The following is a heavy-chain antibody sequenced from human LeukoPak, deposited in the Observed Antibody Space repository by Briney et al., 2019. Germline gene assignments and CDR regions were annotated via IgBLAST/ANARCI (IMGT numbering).Heavy chain of an antibody. Sequence: PSETLSLTCTVSGGSISSYYWSWIRQPPGKGLEWIGYIYYSGSTNYNPSLKSRVTISVDTSKNQFSLRLTSLTAADTAVYYCAXXXXXXXACYLFDPWGQGTLVTVSS. CDR2: IYYSGST. D-gene: IGHD3-16*01. V-gene: IGHV4-59*01. J-gene: IGHJ5*02. CDR3: AXXXXXXXACYLFDP. CDR1: GGSISSYY.